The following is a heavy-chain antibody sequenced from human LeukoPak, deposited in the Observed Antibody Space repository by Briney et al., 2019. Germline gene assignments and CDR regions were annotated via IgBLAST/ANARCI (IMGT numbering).Heavy chain of an antibody. J-gene: IGHJ3*02. V-gene: IGHV5-51*01. CDR2: IYPDDSNT. D-gene: IGHD3-3*01. CDR3: AIGPLTYYDFWSGSDDAFDI. Sequence: GESLKISCKGSGYNFTSYWIGWVRQMPGKGLEWMGIIYPDDSNTRYSPSFQGQVTFSVDKSINTAYLQWSSLKASDTAMYYCAIGPLTYYDFWSGSDDAFDIWGQGTMVTVSS. CDR1: GYNFTSYW.